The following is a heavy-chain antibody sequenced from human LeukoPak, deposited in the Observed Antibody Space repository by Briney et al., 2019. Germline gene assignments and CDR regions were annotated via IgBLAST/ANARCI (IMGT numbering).Heavy chain of an antibody. V-gene: IGHV3-23*01. CDR1: GFTFSSYA. CDR3: ARAPSYYYDSSGFQYNAFDI. CDR2: ISGSGGST. J-gene: IGHJ3*02. D-gene: IGHD3-22*01. Sequence: LAGGSLRLSCAASGFTFSSYAMSWVRQAPGKGLEWVSAISGSGGSTYYADSVKGRFTIPRDNSKNTLYLQMNSLRAEDTAVYYCARAPSYYYDSSGFQYNAFDIWGQGTMVTVSS.